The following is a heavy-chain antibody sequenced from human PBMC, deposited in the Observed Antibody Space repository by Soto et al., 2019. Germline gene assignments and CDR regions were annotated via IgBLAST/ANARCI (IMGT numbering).Heavy chain of an antibody. CDR3: AGGGGEYNWFDP. CDR2: IIPILGIA. CDR1: GGTFSSYT. V-gene: IGHV1-69*02. J-gene: IGHJ5*02. Sequence: QVQLVQSGAEVKKPGSSVKVSCKASGGTFSSYTISWVRQAPGQGLEWMGRIIPILGIANYAQKFQGRVTITADKSTSTAYMELSSLRSEDTDVYYCAGGGGEYNWFDPWGQGTLVTVSS. D-gene: IGHD3-16*01.